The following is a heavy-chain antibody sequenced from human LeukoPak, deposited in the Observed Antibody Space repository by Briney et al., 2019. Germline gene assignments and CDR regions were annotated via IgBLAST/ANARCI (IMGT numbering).Heavy chain of an antibody. V-gene: IGHV3-30*02. J-gene: IGHJ4*02. D-gene: IGHD6-6*01. CDR2: IRYDGSNK. Sequence: GGSLRLSCAASGFTFSSYGMHWVRQAPGKGLEWVAFIRYDGSNKYYADSVKGRFTISRDNSKNTLYLQMNSLRAEDTAVYYCAKDHEYLGSSSNRNDYWGQGTLVTVSS. CDR1: GFTFSSYG. CDR3: AKDHEYLGSSSNRNDY.